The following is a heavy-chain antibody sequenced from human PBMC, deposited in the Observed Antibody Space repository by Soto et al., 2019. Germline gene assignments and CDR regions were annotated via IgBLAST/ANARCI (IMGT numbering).Heavy chain of an antibody. D-gene: IGHD4-17*01. V-gene: IGHV3-30*18. J-gene: IGHJ4*02. CDR1: GFTFSSYG. Sequence: QVQLVESGGGVVQPGRSLRLSCAASGFTFSSYGMHWVRQAPGKGLEWVAVISYDGSNKYYADSVKGRFTISRDNSKNTLYLQMNSLRAEDTAVYYCAKDQGERMTTVATLDYWGQGTLVTVSS. CDR3: AKDQGERMTTVATLDY. CDR2: ISYDGSNK.